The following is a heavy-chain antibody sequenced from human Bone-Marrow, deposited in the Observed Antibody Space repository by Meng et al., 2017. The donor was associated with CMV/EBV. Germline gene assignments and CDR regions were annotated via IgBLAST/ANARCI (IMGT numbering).Heavy chain of an antibody. CDR2: INPCSGDT. J-gene: IGHJ6*02. V-gene: IGHV1-2*02. CDR3: ARDYYYDMDV. CDR1: GYTFNSYG. Sequence: ASVKVSCKASGYTFNSYGITWVRQAPGQGLEWMGWINPCSGDTNYAQKFQGRVTGTRDTSISTAYMELTRLTSDDTAVYYCARDYYYDMDVWGQGTTVTVSS.